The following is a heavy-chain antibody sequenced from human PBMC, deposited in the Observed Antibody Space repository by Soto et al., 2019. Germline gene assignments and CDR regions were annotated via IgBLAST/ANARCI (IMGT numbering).Heavy chain of an antibody. CDR2: ISWNSGSI. CDR1: GFTFDDYA. D-gene: IGHD2-2*01. CDR3: AKESLGYCSSTSCPPAAFDI. V-gene: IGHV3-9*01. J-gene: IGHJ3*02. Sequence: EVQLVESGGGLVQPGRSLRLSCAASGFTFDDYAMHWVRQAPGKGLEWVSGISWNSGSIGYADSVKGRFTISRDNAKNSLYLQMNSLRAEDTALYYCAKESLGYCSSTSCPPAAFDIWGQGTMVTVSS.